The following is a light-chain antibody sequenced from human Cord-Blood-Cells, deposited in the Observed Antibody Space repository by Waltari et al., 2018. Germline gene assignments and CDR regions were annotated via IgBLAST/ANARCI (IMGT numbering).Light chain of an antibody. CDR2: AAS. Sequence: DIQMTQSPSSLSASVGDRVTITCRARQSISSYLNWYQQKPGKAPKRLIYAASSLQRGVPSRFSGSGSGTDFTLTSSSLQPEDFATYYCQQSYSTPRTFGQGTKVEIK. CDR3: QQSYSTPRT. CDR1: QSISSY. V-gene: IGKV1-39*01. J-gene: IGKJ1*01.